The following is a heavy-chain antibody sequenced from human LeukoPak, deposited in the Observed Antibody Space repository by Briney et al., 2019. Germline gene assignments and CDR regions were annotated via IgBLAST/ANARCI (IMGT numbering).Heavy chain of an antibody. Sequence: SVKVSCKASGGTFSSYAISWVRQAPGQGLEWMGGIIPIFGTANYAQKFQGRVTITADESTSTAYMELRSLRSDDTAVYYCARDRYYGSTSLRSIGAFDTWGQGTMVTVSS. J-gene: IGHJ3*02. D-gene: IGHD3-22*01. CDR1: GGTFSSYA. CDR3: ARDRYYGSTSLRSIGAFDT. V-gene: IGHV1-69*13. CDR2: IIPIFGTA.